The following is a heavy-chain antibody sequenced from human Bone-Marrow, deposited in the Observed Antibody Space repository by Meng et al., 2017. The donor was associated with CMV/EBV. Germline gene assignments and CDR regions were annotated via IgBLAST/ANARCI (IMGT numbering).Heavy chain of an antibody. J-gene: IGHJ6*02. V-gene: IGHV1-46*01. Sequence: ASVKVSCKASGYTFTGYYMHWVRQAPGQGLEWMGIINPSGGSTSYAQKFQGRVTMTRDTSTSTAYMELSSLRSEDTAVYYCARVIDYDFWSGSYYYYGMDVWGQGTTVTVSS. CDR2: INPSGGST. CDR1: GYTFTGYY. D-gene: IGHD3-3*01. CDR3: ARVIDYDFWSGSYYYYGMDV.